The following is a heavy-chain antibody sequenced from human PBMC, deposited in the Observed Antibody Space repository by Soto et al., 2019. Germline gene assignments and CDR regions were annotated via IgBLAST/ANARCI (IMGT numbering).Heavy chain of an antibody. J-gene: IGHJ4*02. Sequence: QVQLQESGPGLVKPSETLSLTCTVSGGSVSSGSYYWSWIRQPPGKGLEWIGYIYYSGSTNYNPSHKSRVNSSVDMSQNQFSLKLSSVTAADAAVEYCARSNWNYVSWGQGTLVTVSS. CDR2: IYYSGST. D-gene: IGHD1-7*01. V-gene: IGHV4-61*01. CDR3: ARSNWNYVS. CDR1: GGSVSSGSYY.